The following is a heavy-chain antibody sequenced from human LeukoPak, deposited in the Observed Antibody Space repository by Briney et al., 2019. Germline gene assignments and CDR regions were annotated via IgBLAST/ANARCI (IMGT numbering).Heavy chain of an antibody. CDR1: GGTFSSYA. D-gene: IGHD6-19*01. V-gene: IGHV1-69*06. J-gene: IGHJ6*03. CDR2: IIPIFGTA. Sequence: SVKVSCKASGGTFSSYAISWVRQAPGQGLEWMGGIIPIFGTANYAQKFQGRVTITADKSTSTAYMELSSLRSEDTAVYYCATSVAGRRTYYYYMNVWGKGTTVTVSS. CDR3: ATSVAGRRTYYYYMNV.